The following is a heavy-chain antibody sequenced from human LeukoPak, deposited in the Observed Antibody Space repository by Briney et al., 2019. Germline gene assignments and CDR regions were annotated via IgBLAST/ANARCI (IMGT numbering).Heavy chain of an antibody. V-gene: IGHV3-30-3*01. J-gene: IGHJ6*02. Sequence: GGSLRLSCTASGFTFSSYAMHWVRQAPGKGLEWVAVISYDGSNKYYADSVKGRFTISRDNSKNTLYLQMNSLRAEDTAVYYCARDHMTTVAVYYYYGMDVWGQGTTVTVSS. CDR1: GFTFSSYA. CDR3: ARDHMTTVAVYYYYGMDV. CDR2: ISYDGSNK. D-gene: IGHD4-11*01.